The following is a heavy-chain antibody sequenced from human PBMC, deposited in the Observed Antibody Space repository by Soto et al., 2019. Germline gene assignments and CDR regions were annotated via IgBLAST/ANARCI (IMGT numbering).Heavy chain of an antibody. CDR3: ASGGAGSSSSWFDP. Sequence: GGSLRLSCAAPGFTFSSYGMHWVRQAPGKGLEWVAVIWYDGSNKYYADSVKGRFTISRDNSKNTLYLQMNSLRAEDTAVYYCASGGAGSSSSWFDPWGQGTLVTVSS. CDR2: IWYDGSNK. V-gene: IGHV3-33*01. D-gene: IGHD6-6*01. CDR1: GFTFSSYG. J-gene: IGHJ5*02.